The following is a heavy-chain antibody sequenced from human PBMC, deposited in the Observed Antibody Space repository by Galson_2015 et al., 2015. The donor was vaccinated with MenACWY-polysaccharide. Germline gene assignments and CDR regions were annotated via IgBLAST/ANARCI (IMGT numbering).Heavy chain of an antibody. J-gene: IGHJ3*01. CDR3: AHVMITFGGVIGDDAFDV. CDR2: IYWDGDN. CDR1: GFSLITTGVG. Sequence: PALVKPTQTLTLTCTFSGFSLITTGVGVNWIRQPPGKALEWLAVIYWDGDNRYSPSLRSRLTVTKDTSKNQVVLTMTNMDPVDTATYYCAHVMITFGGVIGDDAFDVWGQWTMVTVSS. V-gene: IGHV2-5*02. D-gene: IGHD3-16*01.